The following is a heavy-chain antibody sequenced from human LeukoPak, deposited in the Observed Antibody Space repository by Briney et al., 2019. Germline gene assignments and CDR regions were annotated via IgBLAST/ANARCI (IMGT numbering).Heavy chain of an antibody. Sequence: TSETLSLTCTVSGGSISSYYWSWIRQPPGKGLEWIGYIYYSGSTNYNPSLKSRVTISVDTSKNQFSLKLSSVTAADTAVYYCAREYSSSWADAFDIWGQGTMVTVSS. CDR2: IYYSGST. D-gene: IGHD6-13*01. CDR1: GGSISSYY. V-gene: IGHV4-59*01. J-gene: IGHJ3*02. CDR3: AREYSSSWADAFDI.